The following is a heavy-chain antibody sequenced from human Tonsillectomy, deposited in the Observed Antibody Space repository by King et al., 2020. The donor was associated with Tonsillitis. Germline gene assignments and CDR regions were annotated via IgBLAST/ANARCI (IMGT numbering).Heavy chain of an antibody. J-gene: IGHJ4*02. Sequence: VQLVESGGGVVQPGRSLRLSCAASGFTFSSYAMHWVRQAPGKGLEWVAVISYDGSNKYYADSVKGRFTISRDNSKNTLYLQMNSLRAEDTAVYYCARGLSDYGWGSYDYWGQGTLVTVSS. CDR3: ARGLSDYGWGSYDY. CDR1: GFTFSSYA. D-gene: IGHD3-16*01. V-gene: IGHV3-30-3*01. CDR2: ISYDGSNK.